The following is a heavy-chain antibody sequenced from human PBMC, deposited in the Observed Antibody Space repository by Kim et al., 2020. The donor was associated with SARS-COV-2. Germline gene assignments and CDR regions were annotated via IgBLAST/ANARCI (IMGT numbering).Heavy chain of an antibody. CDR1: GFTFSSYA. V-gene: IGHV3-30-3*01. Sequence: GGSLRLSCAASGFTFSSYAMHWVRQAPGKGLEWVAVISYDGSNKYYADSVKGRFTISRDNSKNTLYLQMNSLRAEDTAVYYCARGAGGYFDLWGRGTLVTVSS. CDR3: ARGAGGYFDL. J-gene: IGHJ2*01. CDR2: ISYDGSNK.